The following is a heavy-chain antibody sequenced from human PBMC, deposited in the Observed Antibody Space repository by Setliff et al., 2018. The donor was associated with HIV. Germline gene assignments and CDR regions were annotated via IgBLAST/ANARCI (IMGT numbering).Heavy chain of an antibody. CDR3: AKPTPGLYPRSFDV. CDR1: GGSFSSYY. Sequence: ETLSLTCAFYGGSFSSYYWNWVRQAQGKGPEWVAAVGVGGYDTFYTDSVRGRFAVSRDDSNNRLYLEMTALRDDDTAIYYCAKPTPGLYPRSFDVWGQGTMVTVS. D-gene: IGHD1-1*01. J-gene: IGHJ3*01. V-gene: IGHV3-23*01. CDR2: VGVGGYDT.